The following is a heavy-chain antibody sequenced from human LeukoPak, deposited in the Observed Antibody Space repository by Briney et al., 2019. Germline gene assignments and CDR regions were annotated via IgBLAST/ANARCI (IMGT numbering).Heavy chain of an antibody. V-gene: IGHV1-69*06. D-gene: IGHD3-3*01. CDR2: IIPIFGTA. Sequence: SVKVSCKASGGTFSSYAISWVRQAPGQGLEWMGSIIPIFGTANYAQKFQGRVTITADKPTSTAYMELSSLRSEDTAVYYCARTNSITIFGVVTRLNGWFDPWGQGTLVSVSS. J-gene: IGHJ5*02. CDR1: GGTFSSYA. CDR3: ARTNSITIFGVVTRLNGWFDP.